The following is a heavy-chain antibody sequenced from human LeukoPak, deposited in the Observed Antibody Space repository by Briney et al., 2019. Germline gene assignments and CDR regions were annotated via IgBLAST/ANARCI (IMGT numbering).Heavy chain of an antibody. V-gene: IGHV4-34*01. Sequence: PSETLSLTCAVYGESFSGYYWSWIRQPPGKGLEWIGEINHSGSTNYNPSLKSRVTISVDTSKNQFSLKLSSVTAADTAVYYCAKGGWAAANNWFDPWGQGTLVTVSS. CDR3: AKGGWAAANNWFDP. D-gene: IGHD6-13*01. J-gene: IGHJ5*02. CDR1: GESFSGYY. CDR2: INHSGST.